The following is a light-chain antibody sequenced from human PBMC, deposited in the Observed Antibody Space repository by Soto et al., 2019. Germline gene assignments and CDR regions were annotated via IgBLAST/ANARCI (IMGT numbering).Light chain of an antibody. CDR1: QSVGSN. Sequence: EVALTQSPATLSVSPGAGATLSCRASQSVGSNLAWYQQKPGQTPRVLIYGASTRAIGVPARFSGSGFGTEFTLTISSLQPEDFAVYFCQQYSDLPMTFGQATRLEI. CDR2: GAS. V-gene: IGKV3-15*01. CDR3: QQYSDLPMT. J-gene: IGKJ5*01.